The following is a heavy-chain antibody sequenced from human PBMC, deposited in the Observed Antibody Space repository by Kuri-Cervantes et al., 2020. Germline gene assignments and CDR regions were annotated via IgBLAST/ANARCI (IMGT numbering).Heavy chain of an antibody. Sequence: SETLSLTCAVYGGSFSGYYWSWIRQPPGKGLEWIGEINHSGSTNYNPSLKSRVTISVDTSKNQFSLKLSSVTAADTAVYYCARLFSRGPPFASVWATRGTRLDYWGQGTLVTVSS. CDR2: INHSGST. D-gene: IGHD6-19*01. CDR3: ARLFSRGPPFASVWATRGTRLDY. V-gene: IGHV4-34*01. CDR1: GGSFSGYY. J-gene: IGHJ4*02.